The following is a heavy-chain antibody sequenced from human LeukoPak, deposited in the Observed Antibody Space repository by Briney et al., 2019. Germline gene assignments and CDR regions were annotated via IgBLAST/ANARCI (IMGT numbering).Heavy chain of an antibody. CDR1: GITLSNYG. CDR3: ARDPNGDYIGAFDM. CDR2: ISAGGGSA. V-gene: IGHV3-23*01. D-gene: IGHD4-17*01. J-gene: IGHJ3*02. Sequence: GGSLRLSCVVSGITLSNYGMSWVRQAPGKGLEWVSAISAGGGSAHYADSVKGRFTISRDNSKHTLFLQMNSLRAEDTAVYYCARDPNGDYIGAFDMWGPGTMVTVSS.